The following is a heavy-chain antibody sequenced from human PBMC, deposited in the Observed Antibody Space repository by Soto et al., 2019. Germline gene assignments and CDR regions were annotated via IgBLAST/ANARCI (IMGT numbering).Heavy chain of an antibody. J-gene: IGHJ6*02. V-gene: IGHV4-31*03. CDR2: IYYSGST. Sequence: QVQLQESGPGLVKPSQTMSLTCTVSGGSISSGGYYWSWIRQHPGKGLEWIGYIYYSGSTYYNPSLKSRFTISVDTSKNQFALKLSSVTAADTAVYYCASLIREYYYYGMDVWGQGTTVTVSS. CDR1: GGSISSGGYY. CDR3: ASLIREYYYYGMDV.